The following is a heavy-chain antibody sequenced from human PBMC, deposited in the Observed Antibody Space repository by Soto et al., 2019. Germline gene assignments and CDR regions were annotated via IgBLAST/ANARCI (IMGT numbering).Heavy chain of an antibody. J-gene: IGHJ5*01. CDR1: GYTFTKYD. CDR2: MNPTSGNT. D-gene: IGHD2-2*02. Sequence: QVQLVQSGAEVKTPGASVKVSCKASGYTFTKYDMNWVRQAPGQGLEWMGWMNPTSGNTGYAQKFQGRLTMTWDTAIGIAHMELSSVRNEDTAVYYCARSDGHTFNWLDSWGHAALVTVSA. CDR3: ARSDGHTFNWLDS. V-gene: IGHV1-8*01.